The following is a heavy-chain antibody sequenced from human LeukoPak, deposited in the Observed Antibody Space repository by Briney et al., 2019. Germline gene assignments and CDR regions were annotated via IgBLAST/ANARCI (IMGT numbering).Heavy chain of an antibody. CDR2: INPNSSAT. J-gene: IGHJ6*03. Sequence: ASVKVSCKASGYAFTGYYMDWVRQAPGQGLEWMGRINPNSSATNYAQKFQGRVTMTRDTSISTAYMEFNGLRSDDTAVYYCARGIYSTDLYFYMDVWGKGTTVTVYS. CDR3: ARGIYSTDLYFYMDV. CDR1: GYAFTGYY. D-gene: IGHD2/OR15-2a*01. V-gene: IGHV1-2*06.